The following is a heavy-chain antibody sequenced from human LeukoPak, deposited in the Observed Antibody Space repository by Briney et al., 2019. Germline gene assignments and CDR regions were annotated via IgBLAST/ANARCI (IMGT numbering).Heavy chain of an antibody. D-gene: IGHD2-8*01. V-gene: IGHV3-48*01. CDR2: ISSSSNTI. CDR1: GFSLSSYS. J-gene: IGHJ5*02. Sequence: GGSLRLSCAASGFSLSSYSMDWFRQAPGKGLEWISYISSSSNTIYYADSVEGRFTISRDNAKNALYLQMNNLRAEDSAVYFCARDINYCTPTLCHRNWFDPWGQGTLVTVSS. CDR3: ARDINYCTPTLCHRNWFDP.